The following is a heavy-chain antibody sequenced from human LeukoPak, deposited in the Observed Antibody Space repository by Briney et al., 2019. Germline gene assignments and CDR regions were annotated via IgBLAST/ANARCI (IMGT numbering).Heavy chain of an antibody. D-gene: IGHD3-3*01. CDR2: ITGSGRGDST. CDR1: GFTFSSSA. V-gene: IGHV3-23*01. CDR3: AKSGSGYYI. J-gene: IGHJ4*02. Sequence: PGGSLRLSCAASGFTFSSSAMSWVRQAPGKGLEWVSSITGSGRGDSTNYADSVKGRFTISRDNSKSTLYLQMNSLRAEDTAIYYCAKSGSGYYIWGQGTLVTVSS.